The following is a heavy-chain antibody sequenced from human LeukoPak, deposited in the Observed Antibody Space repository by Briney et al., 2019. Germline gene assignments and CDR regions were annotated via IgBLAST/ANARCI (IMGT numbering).Heavy chain of an antibody. V-gene: IGHV1-46*01. CDR3: ARDQRDGKFDH. CDR1: GYTFTNYY. D-gene: IGHD1-26*01. Sequence: ASVKVSCKASGYTFTNYYIHWVRQAPGQGLEWMGIINPSGGYTSYTQRFQGRVTMTRDTSTSTVYMQMSSLTSEDTAMYYCARDQRDGKFDHWGQGTLVTVSS. CDR2: INPSGGYT. J-gene: IGHJ5*02.